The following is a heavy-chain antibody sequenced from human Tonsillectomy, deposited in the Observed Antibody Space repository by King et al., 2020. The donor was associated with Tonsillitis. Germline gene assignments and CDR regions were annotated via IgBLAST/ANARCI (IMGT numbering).Heavy chain of an antibody. J-gene: IGHJ4*02. V-gene: IGHV4-39*01. Sequence: QLQESGPGIVKPSETLSLTCTVSGGSISSGDHYWAWIRQPPGRGLEWLGYMYYSGTIFYNPSLKSRITISAGTSENRPSLKLTSGTAADTAVYFFARYVSGSFDYWGQGALVTVSS. CDR3: ARYVSGSFDY. CDR1: GGSISSGDHY. D-gene: IGHD1-26*01. CDR2: MYYSGTI.